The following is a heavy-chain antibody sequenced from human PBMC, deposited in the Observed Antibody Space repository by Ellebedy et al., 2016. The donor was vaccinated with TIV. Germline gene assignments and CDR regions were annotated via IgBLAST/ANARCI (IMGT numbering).Heavy chain of an antibody. J-gene: IGHJ3*02. V-gene: IGHV4-59*01. CDR2: IYYSGST. CDR3: ATSYDSSGYYDDDAFDI. Sequence: MPSETLSLTCTVSGGSISSYYWSWLRQPPGKGLEWIGYIYYSGSTNYNPSLKSRVTISVDTSKNQFSLKLSSVTAADTAVYYCATSYDSSGYYDDDAFDIWGQGTMVTVSS. CDR1: GGSISSYY. D-gene: IGHD3-22*01.